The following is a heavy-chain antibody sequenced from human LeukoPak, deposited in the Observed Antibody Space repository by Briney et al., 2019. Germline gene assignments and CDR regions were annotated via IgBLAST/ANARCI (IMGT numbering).Heavy chain of an antibody. CDR2: INHSGST. J-gene: IGHJ1*01. Sequence: SETLSLTCAVYGGSFSGYYWSWIRQPPGKGLEWIGEINHSGSTNYNPSLKSRVTISVDTSKNQFSLKLSSVTAADTAVYYCARPGAAIGKGYFQHWGQGTLDTVSS. D-gene: IGHD2-2*02. CDR3: ARPGAAIGKGYFQH. V-gene: IGHV4-34*01. CDR1: GGSFSGYY.